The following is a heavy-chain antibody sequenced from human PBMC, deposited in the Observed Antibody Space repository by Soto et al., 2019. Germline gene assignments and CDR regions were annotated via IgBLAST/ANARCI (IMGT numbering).Heavy chain of an antibody. CDR3: ARDRGYSSSWYVDY. V-gene: IGHV4-59*01. Sequence: QVQLQESGPGLVKPSETLSLTCTVSGGSISSYYWSWIRQPPGKGLEWIGYIYYSGSTNYNPSLKSRVTISVDTSKNQFSLKLSSVTAADTAVYYCARDRGYSSSWYVDYWGHVTLVTVSS. CDR1: GGSISSYY. J-gene: IGHJ4*01. D-gene: IGHD6-13*01. CDR2: IYYSGST.